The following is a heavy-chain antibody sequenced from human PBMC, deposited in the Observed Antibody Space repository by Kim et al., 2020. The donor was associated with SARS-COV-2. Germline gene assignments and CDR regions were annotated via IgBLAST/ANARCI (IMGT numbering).Heavy chain of an antibody. CDR3: ARDKAIRWFYGMDV. V-gene: IGHV3-21*01. J-gene: IGHJ6*02. CDR1: GFTFSSYS. D-gene: IGHD2-2*02. CDR2: ISSSSSYI. Sequence: GGSLRLSCAASGFTFSSYSMNWVRQAPGKGLEWVSSISSSSSYIYYADSVKGRFTISRDNAKNSLYLQMNSLRAEDTAVYYCARDKAIRWFYGMDVWGQGPTVTVSS.